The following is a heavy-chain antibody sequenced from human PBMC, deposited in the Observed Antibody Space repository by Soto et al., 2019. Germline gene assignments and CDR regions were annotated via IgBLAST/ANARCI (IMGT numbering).Heavy chain of an antibody. CDR1: GGSFSGYY. J-gene: IGHJ4*02. V-gene: IGHV4-34*01. D-gene: IGHD2-8*02. Sequence: ASETLSLTCAVYGGSFSGYYWTWIRQPPGTGLEWIGEINHSGSTNYNPSLKSRVTISVDTSKNQFSLKLTSVTAADTAVYYCAREKITGIFDYWGQGTLVTVSS. CDR2: INHSGST. CDR3: AREKITGIFDY.